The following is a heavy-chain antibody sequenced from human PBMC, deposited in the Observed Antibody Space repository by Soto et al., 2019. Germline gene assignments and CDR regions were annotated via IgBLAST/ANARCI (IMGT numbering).Heavy chain of an antibody. J-gene: IGHJ6*02. CDR1: GFTFSDYY. CDR2: ISSSSSYT. V-gene: IGHV3-11*06. CDR3: ARGPIVGATTHFSYYYYGMDV. D-gene: IGHD1-26*01. Sequence: GGSLRLSCAASGFTFSDYYMSWIRQAPGKGLEWVSYISSSSSYTNYADSVKGRFTISRDNAKNSLYLQMNSLRAEDTAVYYCARGPIVGATTHFSYYYYGMDVWGQGTTVTVSS.